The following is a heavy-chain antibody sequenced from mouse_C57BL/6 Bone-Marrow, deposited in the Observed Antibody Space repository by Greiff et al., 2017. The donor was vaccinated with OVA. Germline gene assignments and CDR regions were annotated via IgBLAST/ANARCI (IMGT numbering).Heavy chain of an antibody. CDR3: AKENMVTTTGFAY. Sequence: QVQLQQSGPGLVQPSQSLSITCTVSGFSLTSYGVHWVRQSPGKGLEWLGVIWRGGSTDYNAAFMSRLSITKDNSKSQVFFKMNSLQADDTAIYYCAKENMVTTTGFAYWGQGTLVTVSA. V-gene: IGHV2-5*01. D-gene: IGHD2-2*01. CDR2: IWRGGST. J-gene: IGHJ3*01. CDR1: GFSLTSYG.